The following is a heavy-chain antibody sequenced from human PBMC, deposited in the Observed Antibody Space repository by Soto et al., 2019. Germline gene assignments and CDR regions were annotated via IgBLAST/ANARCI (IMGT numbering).Heavy chain of an antibody. V-gene: IGHV5-10-1*01. J-gene: IGHJ6*02. CDR3: ARCEKVVGATAADYYYYGMDV. CDR2: IDPSDSYT. Sequence: PGESLKISCKGSGYSFTSYWISWVRQMPGKGLEWMGRIDPSDSYTNYSPSFQGHVTISADKSISTAYLQWSSLKASDTAMYYCARCEKVVGATAADYYYYGMDVWGQGTTVTVSS. D-gene: IGHD1-26*01. CDR1: GYSFTSYW.